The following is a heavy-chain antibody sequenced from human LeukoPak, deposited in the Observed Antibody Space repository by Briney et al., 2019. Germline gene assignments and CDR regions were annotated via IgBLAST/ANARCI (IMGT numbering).Heavy chain of an antibody. J-gene: IGHJ4*02. Sequence: LTGGPLRLSCAASGFTFRSYVMSWVRQAPGKGLEWVSTISGSSVTTYYADSVKGRFTISRDNSKNTLYLQMNSLRAEDTAVYYCAKLDYYGNYWGQGTLVTVSS. V-gene: IGHV3-23*01. CDR2: ISGSSVTT. CDR3: AKLDYYGNY. CDR1: GFTFRSYV. D-gene: IGHD3-10*01.